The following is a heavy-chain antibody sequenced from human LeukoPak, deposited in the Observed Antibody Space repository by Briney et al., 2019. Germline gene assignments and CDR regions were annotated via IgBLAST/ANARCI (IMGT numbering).Heavy chain of an antibody. D-gene: IGHD5-12*01. CDR3: ARGGYSGYDPFDY. CDR2: IYYSGST. CDR1: GGSFSSYY. J-gene: IGHJ4*02. Sequence: SETLSLTCAVYGGSFSSYYWSWIRQPPGKGLEWIGYIYYSGSTNYNPSLKSRVTLSLDTSKNQFSLKLSSVTAADTAVYYCARGGYSGYDPFDYWGQGTLVTVSS. V-gene: IGHV4-59*01.